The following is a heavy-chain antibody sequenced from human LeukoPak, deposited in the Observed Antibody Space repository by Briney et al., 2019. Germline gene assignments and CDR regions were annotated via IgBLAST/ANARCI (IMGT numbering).Heavy chain of an antibody. CDR2: INHSGST. D-gene: IGHD1-26*01. CDR3: ARARYSGCLSPVRGY. V-gene: IGHV4-34*01. J-gene: IGHJ4*02. Sequence: SETLSLTCAVYGGSFSGYYWSWLRQPPGKGLEWIGEINHSGSTNYNPSLTRRVTISVDTSNTQFSLKLSSVPSADTAVYYCARARYSGCLSPVRGYWGQGTLVTVSS. CDR1: GGSFSGYY.